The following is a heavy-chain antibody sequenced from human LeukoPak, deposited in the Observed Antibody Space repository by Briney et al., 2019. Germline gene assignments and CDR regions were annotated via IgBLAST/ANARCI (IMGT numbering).Heavy chain of an antibody. V-gene: IGHV4-59*08. Sequence: SETLSLTCTVSGDSIGTYYCSWFRQPPGKGLEWLGYIYFTGSTKYDPSLRSRINISVDTSKNHFSLRLSSVTAADTATYFCARGCSSATCPLDLWGQGTLVTVSS. CDR2: IYFTGST. J-gene: IGHJ5*02. CDR3: ARGCSSATCPLDL. D-gene: IGHD3-22*01. CDR1: GDSIGTYY.